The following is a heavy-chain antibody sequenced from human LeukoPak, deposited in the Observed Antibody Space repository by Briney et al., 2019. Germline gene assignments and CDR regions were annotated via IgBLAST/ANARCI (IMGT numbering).Heavy chain of an antibody. J-gene: IGHJ3*02. V-gene: IGHV4-4*07. CDR2: IFTSGST. CDR1: GGSITSDY. D-gene: IGHD1-1*01. Sequence: PSETLSLTCTVVGGSITSDYWSWIRQPAGKGLEWMGRIFTSGSTTYNPSLKSRVTISLDTSKNQVSLKLTSVTAADTAVYYCAKSKSGTTVYAFDIWGQGTMVTVFS. CDR3: AKSKSGTTVYAFDI.